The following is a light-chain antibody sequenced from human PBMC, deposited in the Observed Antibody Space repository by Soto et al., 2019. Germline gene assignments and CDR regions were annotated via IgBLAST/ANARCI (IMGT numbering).Light chain of an antibody. CDR1: SSSIGSNY. V-gene: IGLV1-47*01. J-gene: IGLJ3*02. CDR2: RDS. Sequence: QSVLTQPPSASGTPGQRVTISCSASSSSIGSNYIYWYQQLPGTAPKLLIYRDSQRPSGVPDRFSGSKSGTSASLAISGLRSEDEADYYCAAWDDSLRGWVFGGGTKLTVL. CDR3: AAWDDSLRGWV.